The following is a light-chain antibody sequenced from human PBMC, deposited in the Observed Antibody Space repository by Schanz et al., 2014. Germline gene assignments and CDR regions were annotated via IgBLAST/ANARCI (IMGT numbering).Light chain of an antibody. CDR3: QQRSNWPPALT. J-gene: IGKJ4*01. CDR2: GAS. CDR1: QSVSSN. V-gene: IGKV3D-15*01. Sequence: EIVMTQSPATLSVSPGERATLSCRASQSVSSNLVWYQQKPGQAPRLLIYGASTRATGIPDRFSGSGSGTDFTLTISRLEPEDFAVYYCQQRSNWPPALTFGGGTKVEIK.